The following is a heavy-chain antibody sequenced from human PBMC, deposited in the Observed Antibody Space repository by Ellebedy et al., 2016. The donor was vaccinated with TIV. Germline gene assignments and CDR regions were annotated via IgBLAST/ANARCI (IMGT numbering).Heavy chain of an antibody. J-gene: IGHJ4*02. CDR3: VRDLSTADYRDY. D-gene: IGHD4-11*01. Sequence: AASVKVSCKASGYTFTSYFIYWVRQAPGQGLEWMGVINPIGWSTTYAQKFQGRVAMTRDTSTSTVYMELSSLRSEDTAVYYCVRDLSTADYRDYWGQGTLVTVSS. CDR2: INPIGWST. V-gene: IGHV1-46*01. CDR1: GYTFTSYF.